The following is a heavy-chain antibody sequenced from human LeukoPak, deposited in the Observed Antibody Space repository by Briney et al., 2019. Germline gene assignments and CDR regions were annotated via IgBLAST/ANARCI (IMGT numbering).Heavy chain of an antibody. Sequence: GGSLRLSCAGSGFTFGGYGMHWFRQTPGKGLGWVAVIAYDGRRAFYADSVKGRFTISRDNCTITMSVQMDDLRAEDTAVYYCTRYNNDHFDYWGQGTLVTVSS. D-gene: IGHD1-14*01. CDR1: GFTFGGYG. CDR3: TRYNNDHFDY. V-gene: IGHV3-33*01. CDR2: IAYDGRRA. J-gene: IGHJ4*02.